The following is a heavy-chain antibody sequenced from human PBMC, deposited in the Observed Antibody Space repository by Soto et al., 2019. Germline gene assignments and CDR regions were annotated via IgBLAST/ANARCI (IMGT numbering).Heavy chain of an antibody. V-gene: IGHV4-4*02. D-gene: IGHD1-1*01. CDR1: GDSVSSNNY. CDR2: IYHTGTT. J-gene: IGHJ4*02. CDR3: XXXXXXYAVHS. Sequence: QVQLQESGPGLVKPSGTLSLTCAVSGDSVSSNNYWCWVRQPPGKGLEWIGEIYHTGTTNYNPSLKSRVTISVDKSNNQFXXXXXXXXXXXXXXXXXXXXXXXYAVHSWGPGTLVTVXS.